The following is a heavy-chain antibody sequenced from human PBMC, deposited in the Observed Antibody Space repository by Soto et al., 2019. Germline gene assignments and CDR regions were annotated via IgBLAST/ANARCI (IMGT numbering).Heavy chain of an antibody. Sequence: QVQLQESGPGLVKPSQTLSLTCTVSGGSICSGNYYWSWIRQPPGKGLEWIGYINYSGSTYYSPTIKRRVTISVDTSNNNFSKKLSSVPAEDSAVYYCARYCSGGRCYPYYYYGLDVWGQGTTVTVSS. CDR3: ARYCSGGRCYPYYYYGLDV. J-gene: IGHJ6*02. V-gene: IGHV4-30-4*01. D-gene: IGHD2-15*01. CDR2: INYSGST. CDR1: GGSICSGNYY.